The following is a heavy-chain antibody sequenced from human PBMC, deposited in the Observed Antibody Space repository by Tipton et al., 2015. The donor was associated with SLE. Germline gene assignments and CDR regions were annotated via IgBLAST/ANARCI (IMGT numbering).Heavy chain of an antibody. V-gene: IGHV3-33*03. CDR3: ARISSGWTEGDAFDI. J-gene: IGHJ3*02. CDR1: GFIFSSYG. Sequence: RSLRLSCVASGFIFSSYGMHWVRQAPGKGLEWVTFIRSDGSDKYYADSVKGRFTISRDNAKNSLYLQMNSLRAEDTAVYYCARISSGWTEGDAFDIWGQGTMVTVSS. D-gene: IGHD6-19*01. CDR2: IRSDGSDK.